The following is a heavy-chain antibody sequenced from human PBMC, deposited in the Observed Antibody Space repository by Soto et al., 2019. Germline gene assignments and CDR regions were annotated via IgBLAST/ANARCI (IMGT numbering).Heavy chain of an antibody. J-gene: IGHJ6*02. CDR2: IYYSGST. CDR1: GGSISSYY. CDR3: ARDKARGYEMWTGYFVAYGMDG. V-gene: IGHV4-59*12. Sequence: SETLSLTCTVSGGSISSYYWSWIRQPPGKGLEWIGYIYYSGSTNYNPSLKSRVTISVDTSKNQFSLKLSSVTAADTAVYYCARDKARGYEMWTGYFVAYGMDGWGQGTTVIVSS. D-gene: IGHD3-9*01.